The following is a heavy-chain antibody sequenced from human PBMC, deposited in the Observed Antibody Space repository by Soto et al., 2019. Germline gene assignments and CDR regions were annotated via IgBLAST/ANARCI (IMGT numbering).Heavy chain of an antibody. CDR3: AKAPQYQLPTWFEF. Sequence: GGSLRLSCAVSGFSIEDYAMHWVRQAPGKGLEWVSGISWNSGSIGYADSVKGRFTISRDNAKYSLYLHMSSLRAEDTALYYCAKAPQYQLPTWFEFWGQGTLVTVSS. V-gene: IGHV3-9*01. CDR1: GFSIEDYA. J-gene: IGHJ5*01. CDR2: ISWNSGSI. D-gene: IGHD2-2*01.